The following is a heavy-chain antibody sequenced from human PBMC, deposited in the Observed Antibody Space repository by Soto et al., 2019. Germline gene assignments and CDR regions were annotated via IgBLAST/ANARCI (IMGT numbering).Heavy chain of an antibody. D-gene: IGHD6-19*01. CDR2: IIPIFGTA. CDR1: GGTFSSYA. CDR3: AARIAVAGTEAYYYGMDV. Sequence: QVQLVQSGAEVKKPGSSVKVSCKASGGTFSSYAISWVRQAPGQGLEWLGGIIPIFGTANYAQKFQGRVTITADESTSTAYMELSSLRSEDTAVYYCAARIAVAGTEAYYYGMDVWCQGTTVTVSS. J-gene: IGHJ6*02. V-gene: IGHV1-69*12.